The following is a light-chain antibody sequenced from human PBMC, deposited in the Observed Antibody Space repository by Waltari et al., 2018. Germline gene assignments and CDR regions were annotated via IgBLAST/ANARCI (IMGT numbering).Light chain of an antibody. J-gene: IGLJ2*01. CDR2: DVS. V-gene: IGLV2-14*03. CDR1: SSDVGGYNY. CDR3: SSYTGGNTVI. Sequence: QSALTQPASVSGSPGQSITISCIGTSSDVGGYNYVSWYQQHPGKAPKVMVYDVSNRPSGVSNRFSGAKSGNTASLTISGLQAEDEADYYCSSYTGGNTVIFGGGTKLTVL.